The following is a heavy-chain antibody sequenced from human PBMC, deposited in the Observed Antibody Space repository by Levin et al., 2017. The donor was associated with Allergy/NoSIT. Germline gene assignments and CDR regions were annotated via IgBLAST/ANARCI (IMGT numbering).Heavy chain of an antibody. D-gene: IGHD5-12*01. V-gene: IGHV3-33*01. J-gene: IGHJ3*02. CDR3: ARDRGGSGYVFRADVFDI. Sequence: SCAASGFTFSSYGMHWVRQAPGKGLEWVAVIWYDGSNKYYADSVKGRFTISRDNSKNTLYLQMSSLRAEDTAVYYCARDRGGSGYVFRADVFDIWGQGTMVTVSS. CDR1: GFTFSSYG. CDR2: IWYDGSNK.